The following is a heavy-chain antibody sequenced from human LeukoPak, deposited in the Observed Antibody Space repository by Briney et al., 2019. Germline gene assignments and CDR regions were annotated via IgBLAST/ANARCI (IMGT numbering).Heavy chain of an antibody. CDR2: INHSGST. Sequence: SETLSLTCAVDGGSFSGYYWSWIRKPPGKGLEWIGEINHSGSTNYNPSLKSRVTISVDTSKNQFSLKLSSVTAADTAVYYCARGITIYMDVWGKGTTVTISS. CDR1: GGSFSGYY. CDR3: ARGITIYMDV. V-gene: IGHV4-34*01. J-gene: IGHJ6*03. D-gene: IGHD2-2*01.